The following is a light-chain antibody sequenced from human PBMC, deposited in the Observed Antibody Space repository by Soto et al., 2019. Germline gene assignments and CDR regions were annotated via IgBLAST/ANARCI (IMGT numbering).Light chain of an antibody. J-gene: IGKJ1*01. V-gene: IGKV3-20*01. CDR1: QSVSTNF. CDR2: GAS. CDR3: QQYGRTSWT. Sequence: EIVLTQSPGTLSLSPGEGATLSCRAGQSVSTNFFAWYQQKPGQAPRLLIYGASTRATGIPDRFSGSGSGTDFTLTISRLEPEYFSVYYCQQYGRTSWTFGQGTKVDIK.